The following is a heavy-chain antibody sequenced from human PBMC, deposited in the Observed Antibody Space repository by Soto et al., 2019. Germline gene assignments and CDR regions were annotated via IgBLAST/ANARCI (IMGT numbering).Heavy chain of an antibody. CDR2: ISGSGGST. J-gene: IGHJ4*02. Sequence: GSLRLACAASVFTFSSYAMSWVRQGPGKGLEWVSAISGSGGSTYYADSVKGRFTISRDNSKNTLYLQMNSLRAEDTAVYYCAKTGTYYDSSGYHPFDYWGQGTLVTVSS. V-gene: IGHV3-23*01. CDR1: VFTFSSYA. D-gene: IGHD3-22*01. CDR3: AKTGTYYDSSGYHPFDY.